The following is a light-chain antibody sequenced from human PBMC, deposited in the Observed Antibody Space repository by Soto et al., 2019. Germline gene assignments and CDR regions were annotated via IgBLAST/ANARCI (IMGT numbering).Light chain of an antibody. CDR2: CNS. CDR1: STNMGAGYD. Sequence: VRAQAPSVPGAPRKRGSPSCTGSSTNMGAGYDLHWYQQVPGKAPQPPIYCNSNWPSGVPDRFSGSKSGSSASLAITGLQAEDEADYYCQSYDSSLSGVFGSGTKVTVL. J-gene: IGLJ1*01. CDR3: QSYDSSLSGV. V-gene: IGLV1-40*01.